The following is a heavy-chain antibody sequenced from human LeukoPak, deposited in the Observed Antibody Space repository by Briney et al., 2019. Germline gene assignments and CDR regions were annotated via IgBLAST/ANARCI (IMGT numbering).Heavy chain of an antibody. Sequence: GGSLRLSCAASGFTLSGYWMSWVRQAPGKGLEWVANMNQDGSDINYVDSVRGRFTISRDNAKNSLYLQMNTLRAEDTAVYYCASSHPNYYGSGSFYYYGMDVWGQGTTVTVSS. D-gene: IGHD3-10*01. V-gene: IGHV3-7*01. CDR2: MNQDGSDI. CDR1: GFTLSGYW. CDR3: ASSHPNYYGSGSFYYYGMDV. J-gene: IGHJ6*02.